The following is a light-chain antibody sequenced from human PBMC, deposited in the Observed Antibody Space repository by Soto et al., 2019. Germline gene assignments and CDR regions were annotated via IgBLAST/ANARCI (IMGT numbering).Light chain of an antibody. Sequence: DIQMTQSPSSLSASVGDTVTITCRASQGISNYLAWYQQKPGQVPNLLIYAAFTLQSGVPSRFSRSGSGTDFALTISSLRREDVATYYCKKYNTAPRTLGQGTKVEI. CDR1: QGISNY. CDR3: KKYNTAPRT. J-gene: IGKJ1*01. CDR2: AAF. V-gene: IGKV1-27*01.